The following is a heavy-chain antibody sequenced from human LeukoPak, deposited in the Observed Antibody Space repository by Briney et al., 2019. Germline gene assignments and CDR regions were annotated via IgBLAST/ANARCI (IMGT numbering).Heavy chain of an antibody. J-gene: IGHJ4*02. CDR1: GFTFSSYS. Sequence: GGSLRLSCAASGFTFSSYSMNWVRQAPGKGLEWVSSISSSSNYIYYADSLKGRFTISRDNAKNSLYLQMNSLRAEDTAVYYCARDPTSIAASRYFDYWGQGTLVTVSS. CDR2: ISSSSNYI. V-gene: IGHV3-21*01. D-gene: IGHD6-6*01. CDR3: ARDPTSIAASRYFDY.